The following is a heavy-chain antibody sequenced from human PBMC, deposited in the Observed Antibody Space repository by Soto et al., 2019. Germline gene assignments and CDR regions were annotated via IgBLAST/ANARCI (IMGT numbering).Heavy chain of an antibody. Sequence: PVEALKISCKGSGYSFTSYWIGWVRQMPGKGLEWMGIIYPGDSDTRYSPSFQGQVTISADKSISTAYLQWSSLKASENAMYYCARPYGDYEPTYFQHWGQGTLVTVSS. V-gene: IGHV5-51*01. CDR2: IYPGDSDT. J-gene: IGHJ1*01. CDR3: ARPYGDYEPTYFQH. CDR1: GYSFTSYW. D-gene: IGHD4-17*01.